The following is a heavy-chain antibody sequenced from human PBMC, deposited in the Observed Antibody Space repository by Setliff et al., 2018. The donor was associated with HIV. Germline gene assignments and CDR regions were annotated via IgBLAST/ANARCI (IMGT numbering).Heavy chain of an antibody. CDR3: VRASYSSSWYNIRPFDF. Sequence: SCVVSGFTLSSYGMHWVRQAPGKGLEWVAVIWYDGTNIYYADSVKDRFTISRDNSKNTLYLQMNSLRVEDTAVYYCVRASYSSSWYNIRPFDFWAQGTLVTVSS. V-gene: IGHV3-33*01. D-gene: IGHD6-13*01. J-gene: IGHJ4*02. CDR1: GFTLSSYG. CDR2: IWYDGTNI.